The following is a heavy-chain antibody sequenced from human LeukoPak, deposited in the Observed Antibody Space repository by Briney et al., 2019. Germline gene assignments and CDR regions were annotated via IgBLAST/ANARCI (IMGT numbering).Heavy chain of an antibody. D-gene: IGHD6-13*01. CDR3: ATSYSSSSYFDY. J-gene: IGHJ4*02. V-gene: IGHV3-30*03. Sequence: GGSLRLSCAASGFTFSSYGMHWVRQAPGKGLEWEAVISYDGSNKYYADSVKGRFTISGDNSKNTLYLQMNSLRAEDTAVYYCATSYSSSSYFDYWGQGTLVTVSS. CDR2: ISYDGSNK. CDR1: GFTFSSYG.